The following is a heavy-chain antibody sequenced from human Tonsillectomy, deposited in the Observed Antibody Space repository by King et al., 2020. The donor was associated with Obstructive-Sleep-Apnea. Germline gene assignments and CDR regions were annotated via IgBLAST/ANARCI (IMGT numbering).Heavy chain of an antibody. CDR2: IYYSGST. J-gene: IGHJ4*02. V-gene: IGHV4-39*07. Sequence: LQLQESGPGLVKPSETLSLTCTVSGDSISTSTYSWDWIRQPPGKGLEWVGTIYYSGSTYYNPSLRGRVTISVDTSKNHFSLNLSSLTAADTAVYFCAGGLGDWGQGVLVTVSS. CDR1: GDSISTSTYS. CDR3: AGGLGD. D-gene: IGHD5/OR15-5a*01.